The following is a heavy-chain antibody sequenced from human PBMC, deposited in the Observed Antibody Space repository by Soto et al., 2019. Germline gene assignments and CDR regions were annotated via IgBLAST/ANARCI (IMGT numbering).Heavy chain of an antibody. Sequence: QVQLVQSGAEVKKPGSSVKVSCKASGGTFSSYTISWVRQAPGQGLEWMGRIIPILGIANYAQKFQGRVTITADKSTSTAYMELSSLRSEDTAVYYCARDREYSYGTEFDYCGQGTLVTVSS. CDR2: IIPILGIA. V-gene: IGHV1-69*08. J-gene: IGHJ4*02. CDR3: ARDREYSYGTEFDY. D-gene: IGHD5-18*01. CDR1: GGTFSSYT.